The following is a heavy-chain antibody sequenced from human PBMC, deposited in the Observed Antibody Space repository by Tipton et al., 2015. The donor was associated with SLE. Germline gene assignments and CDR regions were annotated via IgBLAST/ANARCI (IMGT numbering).Heavy chain of an antibody. J-gene: IGHJ3*02. CDR1: GFTFSSYG. V-gene: IGHV3-30*02. CDR2: IRYDGSNK. Sequence: SLRLPCAASGFTFSSYGMHWVRQAPGKGLEWVAFIRYDGSNKYYADSVKGRFTISRDNSKNTLYLQMNSLRAEDTAVYYCAKGTYSSGYPDAFDIWGQGTMVNVSA. D-gene: IGHD3-22*01. CDR3: AKGTYSSGYPDAFDI.